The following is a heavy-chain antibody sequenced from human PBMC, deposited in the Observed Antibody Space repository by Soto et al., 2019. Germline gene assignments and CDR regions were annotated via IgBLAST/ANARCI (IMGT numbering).Heavy chain of an antibody. J-gene: IGHJ6*02. V-gene: IGHV3-23*01. Sequence: TGGSLRLSCAASGFTFSSFAMSWVRQAPGKGLEWVSAISDSGVSTYYADSVKGRFIIFRDNSKNTLCLQMDSLRAEDTALYYCAKWGNDWGYYYYGMDVWGQGTTVTVSS. CDR3: AKWGNDWGYYYYGMDV. D-gene: IGHD7-27*01. CDR1: GFTFSSFA. CDR2: ISDSGVST.